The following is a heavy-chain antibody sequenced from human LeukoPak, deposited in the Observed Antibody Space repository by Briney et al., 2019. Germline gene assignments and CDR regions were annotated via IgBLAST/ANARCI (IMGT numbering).Heavy chain of an antibody. CDR2: IYHSGST. D-gene: IGHD3-22*01. CDR1: GGSISSSNW. Sequence: SETLSLTCAVSGGSISSSNWWSWVRQPPGKGLEWIGEIYHSGSTNYNPSLKSRVTISVDKSKNQFSLKLSSVTAADTAVYYCARRIGYYDSSGPFDYWGQGTLVTVSS. J-gene: IGHJ4*02. V-gene: IGHV4-4*02. CDR3: ARRIGYYDSSGPFDY.